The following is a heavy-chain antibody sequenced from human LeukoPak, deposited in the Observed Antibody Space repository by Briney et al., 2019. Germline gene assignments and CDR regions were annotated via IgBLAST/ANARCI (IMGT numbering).Heavy chain of an antibody. D-gene: IGHD4-17*01. CDR1: GFTFSSYG. V-gene: IGHV3-30*03. Sequence: GGSLRLSCAASGFTFSSYGMHWVRQAPGKGLEWVAVISYDGSNKYYADSVKGRFTISRDNAKNSLYLQMNSLRAEDTAVYYCASSPYYGDYPVGGQGTLVTVSS. CDR3: ASSPYYGDYPV. CDR2: ISYDGSNK. J-gene: IGHJ4*02.